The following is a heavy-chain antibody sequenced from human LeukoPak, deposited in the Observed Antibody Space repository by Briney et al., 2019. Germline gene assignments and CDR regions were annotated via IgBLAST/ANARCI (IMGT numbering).Heavy chain of an antibody. D-gene: IGHD3-22*01. CDR3: ARVSGYYYSDY. CDR1: GYTFTAYF. V-gene: IGHV1-2*06. CDR2: INPNTGGT. Sequence: ASVKVSCKASGYTFTAYFMHWVRQAPGQGLEWMGRINPNTGGTNYAQKFQGRVTMTRDTSLSTAYTELSRLRSDDTAVYYCARVSGYYYSDYWGQGTLVTVSS. J-gene: IGHJ4*02.